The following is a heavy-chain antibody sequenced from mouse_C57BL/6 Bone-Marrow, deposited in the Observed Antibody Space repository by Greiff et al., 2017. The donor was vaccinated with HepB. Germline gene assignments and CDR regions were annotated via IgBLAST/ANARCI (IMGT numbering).Heavy chain of an antibody. J-gene: IGHJ1*03. CDR1: GYAFSSYW. Sequence: VHLVESGAELVKPGASVKISCKASGYAFSSYWMNWVKQRPGKGLEWIGQIYPGDGDTNYNGKFKGKATLTADKSSSTAYMQLSSLTSEDSAVYFCAKRGYGSKYFDVWGTGTTVTVSS. V-gene: IGHV1-80*01. CDR3: AKRGYGSKYFDV. CDR2: IYPGDGDT. D-gene: IGHD1-1*01.